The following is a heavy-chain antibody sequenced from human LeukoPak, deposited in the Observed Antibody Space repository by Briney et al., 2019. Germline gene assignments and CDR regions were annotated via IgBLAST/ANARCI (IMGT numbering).Heavy chain of an antibody. CDR2: IYSSGST. CDR3: VRDLGRFDS. V-gene: IGHV4-4*07. CDR1: GGSISGYN. J-gene: IGHJ5*01. Sequence: PSETLSLTCTVSGGSISGYNWSWIRQPAGKGLEWIGRIYSSGSTNYNPSLKSRVSMSVDTSQNQFSLRVTPVTAADTAVYFCVRDLGRFDSWGQGALVLVSS.